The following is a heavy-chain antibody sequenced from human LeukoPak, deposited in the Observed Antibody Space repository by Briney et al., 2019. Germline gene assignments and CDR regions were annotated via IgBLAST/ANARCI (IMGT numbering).Heavy chain of an antibody. CDR1: RFTFSSNW. Sequence: QPGGSLRLSCAASRFTFSSNWMHWVRQAPGKGLVWVSRINSDGSSTDYADSVKGRFTISRDNAKNSLYLQMNSLRAEDTAVYYCARDSRGWFGELSYYFDYWGQGTLVTVSS. CDR3: ARDSRGWFGELSYYFDY. V-gene: IGHV3-74*01. CDR2: INSDGSST. J-gene: IGHJ4*02. D-gene: IGHD3-10*01.